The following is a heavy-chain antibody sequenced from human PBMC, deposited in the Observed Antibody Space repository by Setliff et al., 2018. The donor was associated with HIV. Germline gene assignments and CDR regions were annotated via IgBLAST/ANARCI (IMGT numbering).Heavy chain of an antibody. D-gene: IGHD3-10*01. CDR1: GYTFTTYG. J-gene: IGHJ6*03. V-gene: IGHV1-18*01. CDR2: IGTDNGNT. CDR3: AREGLWFGDRGYYMDV. Sequence: ASVNVSCKASGYTFTTYGITWVRQAPGQGLEWMGWIGTDNGNTNYAQKFQGRVTMTTDTSTSTVYMELGSLISDDTAVYYCAREGLWFGDRGYYMDVWGTGTAVTVSS.